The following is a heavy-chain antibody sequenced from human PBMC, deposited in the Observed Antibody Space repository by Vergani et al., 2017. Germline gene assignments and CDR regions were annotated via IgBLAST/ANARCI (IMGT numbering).Heavy chain of an antibody. CDR1: GGSISSYY. CDR2: IYYSGST. D-gene: IGHD4-17*01. V-gene: IGHV4-59*01. CDR3: ARGIYGDYVSYYGMDV. Sequence: QVQLQESGPGLVKPSETLSLTCTVSGGSISSYYWSWIRQPPGKGLEWIGYIYYSGSTNYNPSLQSRVTISVDTSKNQFSLKLSSVTAADTAVYYCARGIYGDYVSYYGMDVWGQGP. J-gene: IGHJ6*02.